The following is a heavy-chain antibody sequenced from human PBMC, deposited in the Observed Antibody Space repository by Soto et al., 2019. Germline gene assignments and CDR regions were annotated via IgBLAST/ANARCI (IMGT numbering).Heavy chain of an antibody. CDR3: AKFKGFNWNYVFDY. V-gene: IGHV3-23*01. CDR2: IGGSSGTT. Sequence: GGSLRLSCEVSGLTFINFAMSWVRQAPGKGLEWAAAIGGSSGTTFYADSVKGRFTISKDYANNMLYLQMNSLRAEDTAVYYCAKFKGFNWNYVFDYWGQGVPVTVSS. D-gene: IGHD1-7*01. CDR1: GLTFINFA. J-gene: IGHJ4*02.